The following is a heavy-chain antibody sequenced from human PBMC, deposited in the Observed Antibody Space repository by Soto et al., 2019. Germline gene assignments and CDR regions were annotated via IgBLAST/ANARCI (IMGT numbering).Heavy chain of an antibody. Sequence: NPSETLSLTCAVYGGSFSGYYLNWIRQPPGKGLEWIGEIDHSGYTNYNPSLKSRVTISVDTSKNQFSLRLTSVTAADTAVYYCARVRDWFDPWGQGTLVTVYS. J-gene: IGHJ5*02. CDR1: GGSFSGYY. V-gene: IGHV4-34*01. D-gene: IGHD3-3*01. CDR3: ARVRDWFDP. CDR2: IDHSGYT.